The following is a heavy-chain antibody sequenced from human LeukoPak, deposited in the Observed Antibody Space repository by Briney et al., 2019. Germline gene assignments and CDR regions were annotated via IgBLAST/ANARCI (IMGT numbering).Heavy chain of an antibody. J-gene: IGHJ4*02. CDR1: GXTFGGYA. CDR3: AKGLPGAGQRGYFDY. V-gene: IGHV3-23*01. D-gene: IGHD3-10*01. CDR2: ISGGGGST. Sequence: GGSLRLSCAASGXTFGGYAMTWVRQAPGKGLEWVSLISGGGGSTYYADVVKGRFTISRDNSKNALYLRMNSLRAEDTAVYYCAKGLPGAGQRGYFDYWGQGTLVTVSS.